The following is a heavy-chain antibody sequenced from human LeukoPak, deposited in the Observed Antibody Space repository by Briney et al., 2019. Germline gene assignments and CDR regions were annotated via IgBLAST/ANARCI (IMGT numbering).Heavy chain of an antibody. J-gene: IGHJ6*02. D-gene: IGHD4-17*01. CDR1: GGSISTFY. CDR3: AREDPQTTVPEGLDV. Sequence: SETLSLTCTVSGGSISTFYWSWLRQPPGKGLEWIGYIYYSGSTNYNPSLKSRVTISVDTSKNQFSLRLSSVTAADTAVYYCAREDPQTTVPEGLDVWGQGATVTVSS. CDR2: IYYSGST. V-gene: IGHV4-59*01.